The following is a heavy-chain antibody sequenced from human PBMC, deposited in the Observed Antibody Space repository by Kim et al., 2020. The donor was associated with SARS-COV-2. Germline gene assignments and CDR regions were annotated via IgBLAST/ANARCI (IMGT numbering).Heavy chain of an antibody. CDR2: IIPIFGTA. Sequence: SVKVSCKASGGTFSSYAISWVRQAPGQGLEWMGGIIPIFGTANYAQKFQGRVTITADESTSTAYMELSSLRPEDTAVYYCASRGGDYYDSSGYYYPLLFDYWGQGTLVTVSS. V-gene: IGHV1-69*13. CDR1: GGTFSSYA. J-gene: IGHJ4*02. D-gene: IGHD3-22*01. CDR3: ASRGGDYYDSSGYYYPLLFDY.